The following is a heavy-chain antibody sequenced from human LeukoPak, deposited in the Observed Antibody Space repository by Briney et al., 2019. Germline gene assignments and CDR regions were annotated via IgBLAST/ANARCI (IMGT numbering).Heavy chain of an antibody. Sequence: SETLSLTCTVSGGSVSSGNYYWSWIRQPPGKGLEWIGYIHYSGSTNYSPSLKSRVTISVDTSKNQFSLKLRSVTAADTAMYYCARDRSYHDAFDIWGQGTMVAVSS. CDR1: GGSVSSGNYY. CDR3: ARDRSYHDAFDI. CDR2: IHYSGST. V-gene: IGHV4-61*01. J-gene: IGHJ3*02. D-gene: IGHD1-26*01.